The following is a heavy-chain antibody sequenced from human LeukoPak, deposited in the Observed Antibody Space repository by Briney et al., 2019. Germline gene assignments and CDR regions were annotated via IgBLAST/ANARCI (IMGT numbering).Heavy chain of an antibody. CDR1: GGSFSTYA. CDR3: ARAFPLVYYDSSVPRWFDP. J-gene: IGHJ5*02. Sequence: SVKVSCKASGGSFSTYAISWVRHAPGQGLEWMGGIIPIFGTTIYAQNFQDRVTITADESPSTAYMELSGLRSEDTAVYYCARAFPLVYYDSSVPRWFDPWGQGTLVTVSS. V-gene: IGHV1-69*13. CDR2: IIPIFGTT. D-gene: IGHD3-22*01.